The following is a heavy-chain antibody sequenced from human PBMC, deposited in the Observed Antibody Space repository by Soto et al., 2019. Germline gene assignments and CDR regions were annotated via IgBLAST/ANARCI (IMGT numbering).Heavy chain of an antibody. J-gene: IGHJ5*02. D-gene: IGHD5-12*01. CDR1: GGSISSYY. Sequence: SETLSLTCTVSGGSISSYYWSWIRQPPGKGLEWIGYIYYSGSTNYNPSLKSRVTISVDTSKNQFSLKLSSVTAADTAVYYCARHGDLFEYRGYDLLDPWGQGTLVTVSS. CDR3: ARHGDLFEYRGYDLLDP. CDR2: IYYSGST. V-gene: IGHV4-59*08.